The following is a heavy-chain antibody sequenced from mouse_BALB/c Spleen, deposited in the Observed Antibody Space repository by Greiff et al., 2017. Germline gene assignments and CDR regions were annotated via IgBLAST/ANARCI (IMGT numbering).Heavy chain of an antibody. CDR3: ARHEDGDVEGYYAMDY. CDR2: FYPGSGSI. D-gene: IGHD3-3*01. Sequence: VQLVESGAELVKPGASVKLSCKASGYTFTEYIIHWVKQRSGQGLEWIGWFYPGSGSIKYNEKFKDKATLTADKSSSTVYMELSRLTSEDSAVYFCARHEDGDVEGYYAMDYWGQGTSVTVSS. J-gene: IGHJ4*01. CDR1: GYTFTEYI. V-gene: IGHV1-62-2*01.